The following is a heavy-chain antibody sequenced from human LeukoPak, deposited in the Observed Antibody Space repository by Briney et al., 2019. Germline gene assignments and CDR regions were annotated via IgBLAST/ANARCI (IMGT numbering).Heavy chain of an antibody. CDR2: ISDTGGST. D-gene: IGHD3-10*01. J-gene: IGHJ6*04. CDR3: AKDMASYCDSNNYIYYYYGMDV. V-gene: IGHV3-23*01. Sequence: GGSLRLSCAASGFIFRSYAMSWVRQAPGKGLEWVSGISDTGGSTYYADSVKGRFTISRDNSKNTLYLQINSLRAEDTAVYYCAKDMASYCDSNNYIYYYYGMDVWGKGTTVTVSS. CDR1: GFIFRSYA.